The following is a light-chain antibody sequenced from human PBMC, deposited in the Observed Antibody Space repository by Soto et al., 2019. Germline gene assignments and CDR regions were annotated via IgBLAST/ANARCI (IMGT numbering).Light chain of an antibody. CDR3: QQYGSSPQT. J-gene: IGKJ1*01. CDR2: GAS. CDR1: QSVSRVY. V-gene: IGKV3-20*01. Sequence: IVLTQYPGTLSLSPGERATLSCRASQSVSRVYLAWYQQKPGQAPRLLIYGASSRATGIPDRFSGSGSGTDFTLTISRLEPEDFAVYYCQQYGSSPQTFGQGTKVDIK.